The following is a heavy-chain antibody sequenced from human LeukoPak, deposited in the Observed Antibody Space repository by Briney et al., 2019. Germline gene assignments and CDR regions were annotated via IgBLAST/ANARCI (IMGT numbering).Heavy chain of an antibody. CDR1: GFTFSSYA. V-gene: IGHV3-7*01. Sequence: GGSLRLSCAASGFTFSSYAMSWVRQAPGKGLEWVANIKQDGSEKYYVDSVKGRFTISRDNAKNSLYLQMNSLRAEDTAVYYCARDGYYYDSSGYGLFDYWGQGTLVTVSS. J-gene: IGHJ4*02. CDR3: ARDGYYYDSSGYGLFDY. CDR2: IKQDGSEK. D-gene: IGHD3-22*01.